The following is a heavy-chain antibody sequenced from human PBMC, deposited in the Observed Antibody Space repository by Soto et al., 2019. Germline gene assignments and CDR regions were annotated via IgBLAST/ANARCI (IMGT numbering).Heavy chain of an antibody. Sequence: GGSLRLSCAVSGFMFSSYAMTWVRQAPGKGLEWVSSISGSGGSTYYPDSVRGRFTISRDNSKKMLYLEMNSLEGDDTAVYYCAKDGSWGDHYYFDNWGQGTLVTVSS. CDR3: AKDGSWGDHYYFDN. J-gene: IGHJ4*02. CDR2: ISGSGGST. V-gene: IGHV3-23*01. D-gene: IGHD2-21*02. CDR1: GFMFSSYA.